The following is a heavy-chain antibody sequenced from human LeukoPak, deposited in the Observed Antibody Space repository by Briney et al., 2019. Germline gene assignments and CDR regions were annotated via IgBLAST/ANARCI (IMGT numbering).Heavy chain of an antibody. J-gene: IGHJ4*02. V-gene: IGHV3-9*01. CDR3: ARLYDILTGYLLYPLDY. Sequence: GGSLRLSCAASGFTFDDYAMHWVRQAPGKGLEWVSGISWNSGSIGYADSVKGRFTISRDNAKNSLYLQMNSLRAEDTAVYYCARLYDILTGYLLYPLDYWGQGTLVTVSS. D-gene: IGHD3-9*01. CDR1: GFTFDDYA. CDR2: ISWNSGSI.